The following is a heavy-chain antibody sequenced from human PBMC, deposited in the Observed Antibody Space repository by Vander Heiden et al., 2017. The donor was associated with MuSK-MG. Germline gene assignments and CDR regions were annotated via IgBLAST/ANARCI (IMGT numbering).Heavy chain of an antibody. CDR3: AKDLGYQLLGGFDP. CDR2: ISYDGSNK. V-gene: IGHV3-30*18. J-gene: IGHJ5*02. D-gene: IGHD2-2*01. CDR1: GFTVGSYG. Sequence: VQLVGSGRGVDQPGRSLELSAAASGFTVGSYGLPWVRPVPGKGLEWVAVISYDGSNKYYADSVKGRFTISRDNSKNTLYLQMNSLRAEDTAVYYCAKDLGYQLLGGFDPWGQGTLVTVSS.